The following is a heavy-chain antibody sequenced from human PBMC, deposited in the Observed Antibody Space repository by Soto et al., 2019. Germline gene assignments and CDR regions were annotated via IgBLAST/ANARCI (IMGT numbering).Heavy chain of an antibody. D-gene: IGHD3-3*01. CDR1: GFTFGTYS. Sequence: LRLSCAVSGFTFGTYSMNWVRQAAGKGLEWIAYISYDSDTIQYADSVKGRFTISRDNAKNSLYLQMNSLRDEDTAVYYCARLYYDYVWGQGTTVTVSS. V-gene: IGHV3-48*02. CDR3: ARLYYDYV. J-gene: IGHJ6*02. CDR2: ISYDSDTI.